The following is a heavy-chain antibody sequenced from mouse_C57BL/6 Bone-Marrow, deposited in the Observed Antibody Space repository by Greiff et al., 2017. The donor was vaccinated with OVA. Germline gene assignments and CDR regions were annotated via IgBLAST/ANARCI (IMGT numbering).Heavy chain of an antibody. CDR3: ASYWYAMDY. J-gene: IGHJ4*01. CDR1: GYTFTSYG. V-gene: IGHV1-81*01. D-gene: IGHD4-1*01. Sequence: QVQLKQSGAELARPGASVKLSCKASGYTFTSYGISWVKQSTGQGLEWIGVIYPRSGNTYYNEKFKGKATLTADKSSNTAYMDLRSLTSEDSAVYFCASYWYAMDYWGQGTSVTVSS. CDR2: IYPRSGNT.